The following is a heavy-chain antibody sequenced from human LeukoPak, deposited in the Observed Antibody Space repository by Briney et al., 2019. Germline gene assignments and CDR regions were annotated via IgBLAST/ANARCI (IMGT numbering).Heavy chain of an antibody. Sequence: SETLSLTCSVSGASIRSYFWSWIRQSPGKGLEWIGYVYDNDISNFNPSLESRVTILVDRSKSQFSLKLRSVTAADTTVYYCARGLVLATDDAFDIWGPGTMVTVSS. D-gene: IGHD5-12*01. CDR2: VYDNDIS. J-gene: IGHJ3*02. V-gene: IGHV4-59*01. CDR3: ARGLVLATDDAFDI. CDR1: GASIRSYF.